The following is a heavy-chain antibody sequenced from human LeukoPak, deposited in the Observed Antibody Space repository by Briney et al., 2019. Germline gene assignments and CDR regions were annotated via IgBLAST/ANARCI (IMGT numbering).Heavy chain of an antibody. D-gene: IGHD2-2*01. CDR2: VFRTGRT. J-gene: IGHJ4*02. Sequence: SQTLSVTCTVSGGSTNTGGYFWSWIRQPPGKGLEWIGYVFRTGRTSYNPSLDSRVTISLDRSRNQFSLRLTSVTAADSAMYYCATEGQCGFTTCPGLQFWGQGILVSVSS. CDR1: GGSTNTGGYF. CDR3: ATEGQCGFTTCPGLQF. V-gene: IGHV4-30-2*01.